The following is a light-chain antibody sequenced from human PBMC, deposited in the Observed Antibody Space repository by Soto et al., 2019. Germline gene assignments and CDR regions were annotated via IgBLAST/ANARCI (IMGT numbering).Light chain of an antibody. J-gene: IGKJ5*01. CDR2: GAS. CDR3: QQYGSSGT. CDR1: QSVSNNY. V-gene: IGKV3-20*01. Sequence: EIVFTQSPVTLSLSPGERATLSCRASQSVSNNYLAWYQQKPGQAPRLLIYGASNRATGIPDRFSGSGSGTDFTLTISRLEPEDFAVYYCQQYGSSGTFGQGTRLEIK.